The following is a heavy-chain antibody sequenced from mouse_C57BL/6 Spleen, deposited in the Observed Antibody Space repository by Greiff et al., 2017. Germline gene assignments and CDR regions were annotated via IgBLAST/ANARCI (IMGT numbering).Heavy chain of an antibody. CDR2: IRNKANGYTT. J-gene: IGHJ1*03. Sequence: EVKLVESGGGLVQPGGSLSLSCAASGFTFTDYYMSWVRQPPGKALEWLGFIRNKANGYTTEYSASVKGRFTISRDNSQSILYLQMNALRAEDSATYYCARCIRYYGSGGYFDVWGTGTTVTVSS. V-gene: IGHV7-3*01. CDR3: ARCIRYYGSGGYFDV. D-gene: IGHD1-1*01. CDR1: GFTFTDYY.